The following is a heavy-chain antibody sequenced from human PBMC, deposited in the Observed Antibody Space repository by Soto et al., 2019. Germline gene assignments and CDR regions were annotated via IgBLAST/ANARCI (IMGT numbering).Heavy chain of an antibody. CDR2: ISAYNGNT. Sequence: ASVKVSCKASGYTFTSYGISWVRQAPGQGLEWMGWISAYNGNTNYAQKLQGRVTMTTDTSTSTAYMELRSLRSDDTAVYYCARDPQYSSSWYDGAEYFQHWGQGTLVTVSS. D-gene: IGHD6-13*01. CDR1: GYTFTSYG. CDR3: ARDPQYSSSWYDGAEYFQH. J-gene: IGHJ1*01. V-gene: IGHV1-18*01.